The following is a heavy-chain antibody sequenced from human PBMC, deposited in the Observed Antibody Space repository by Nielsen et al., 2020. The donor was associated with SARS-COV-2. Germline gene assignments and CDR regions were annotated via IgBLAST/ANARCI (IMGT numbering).Heavy chain of an antibody. V-gene: IGHV1-18*01. D-gene: IGHD2-2*01. J-gene: IGHJ5*02. Sequence: ASVKVSCKASGYTFTSYGISWVRQAPGQGLEWMGWISAYNGNTNYAQKLQGRVTMTTDTSTSTAYMELRSLRSDDTAVYYCARYCSSNSCPYNWFDPWGQGTLVTVSS. CDR3: ARYCSSNSCPYNWFDP. CDR2: ISAYNGNT. CDR1: GYTFTSYG.